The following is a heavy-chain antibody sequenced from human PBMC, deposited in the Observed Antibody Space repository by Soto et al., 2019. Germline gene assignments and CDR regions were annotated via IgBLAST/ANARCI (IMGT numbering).Heavy chain of an antibody. Sequence: QVQLVDSGGGVVQPGRSLRLSCAASGFTFSSYAIHCVRQAPGKGLEWVAVISYDGSNKYYADAVEGRFTISRDNSKNTLYLQMNSLRAEDTAVYYCARGESYYDNSGDHLAYWGQGTLVTVSS. V-gene: IGHV3-30-3*01. CDR1: GFTFSSYA. D-gene: IGHD3-22*01. CDR2: ISYDGSNK. CDR3: ARGESYYDNSGDHLAY. J-gene: IGHJ4*02.